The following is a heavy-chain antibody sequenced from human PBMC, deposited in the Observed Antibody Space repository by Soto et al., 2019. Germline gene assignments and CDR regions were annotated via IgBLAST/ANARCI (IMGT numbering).Heavy chain of an antibody. CDR1: GYSVSGYSAA. V-gene: IGHV6-1*01. D-gene: IGHD3-10*01. J-gene: IGHJ6*01. Sequence: SQTLLLTCVISGYSVSGYSAAWNCIRQSPSRGLEWLGRTYYRSKWYNDYAVSVKSRITINPDTSKNQFSLHLHSVTPEDTAVYYCAGVTWFRGMDVWGQGTTVTVSS. CDR2: TYYRSKWYN. CDR3: AGVTWFRGMDV.